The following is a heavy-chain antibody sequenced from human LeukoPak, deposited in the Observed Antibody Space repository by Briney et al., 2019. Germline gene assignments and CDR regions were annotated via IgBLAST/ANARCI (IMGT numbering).Heavy chain of an antibody. CDR1: GFTFSSYA. J-gene: IGHJ4*02. CDR2: ISGSGGST. V-gene: IGHV3-23*01. D-gene: IGHD3-22*01. Sequence: GFLRLSCAGSGFTFSSYAMSWVRQAPGKGLEWVSAISGSGGSTYYADSVKGRFTISRDNSKNTLYLQMNSLRAEDTAVYYCAKAVGYYPINSDYWGQGTLVTVSS. CDR3: AKAVGYYPINSDY.